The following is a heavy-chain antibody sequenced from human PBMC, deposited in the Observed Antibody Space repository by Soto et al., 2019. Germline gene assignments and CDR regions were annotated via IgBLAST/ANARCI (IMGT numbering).Heavy chain of an antibody. V-gene: IGHV1-69*01. CDR3: ATGAGLVTYRGCIGPLDL. D-gene: IGHD2-21*01. Sequence: QVHLVQSGAEVKKPGSSVKISCRASGSTFSKRSITWVRQAPGQGFEWMGGITPAFGTTNFARKFQGRLTSTADEPTTTAYLELSSLTSEDTAVYHCATGAGLVTYRGCIGPLDLWGQGTLVTVSS. CDR1: GSTFSKRS. CDR2: ITPAFGTT. J-gene: IGHJ4*02.